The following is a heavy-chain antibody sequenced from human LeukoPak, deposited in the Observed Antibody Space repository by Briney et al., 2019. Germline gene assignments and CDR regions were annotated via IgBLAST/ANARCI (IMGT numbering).Heavy chain of an antibody. Sequence: ASETLSLTCAVYGGSFSGYYWSWIRQPPGKGLEWIGEINHSGSTNYNPSLKSRVTISVDTSKNQFSLKLSSVTDADTAVYGCARGHSSPKRRFDPWREGTKATVSS. D-gene: IGHD6-13*01. V-gene: IGHV4-34*01. CDR3: ARGHSSPKRRFDP. CDR1: GGSFSGYY. CDR2: INHSGST. J-gene: IGHJ5*02.